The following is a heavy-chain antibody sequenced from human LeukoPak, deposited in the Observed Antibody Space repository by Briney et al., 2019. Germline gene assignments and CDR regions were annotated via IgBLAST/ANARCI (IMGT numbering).Heavy chain of an antibody. Sequence: PGGSLRLSCAPSGFTFSIFSMNWVRQAPGKGLEWGSYISISSSTIYYADSVKGRFTISRDKARNSLYLKMNSLRDEDTAVYHCARDQLSLMVLYYYYMDVWGQGTPVTVSS. CDR1: GFTFSIFS. CDR2: ISISSSTI. J-gene: IGHJ6*03. V-gene: IGHV3-48*02. CDR3: ARDQLSLMVLYYYYMDV. D-gene: IGHD3/OR15-3a*01.